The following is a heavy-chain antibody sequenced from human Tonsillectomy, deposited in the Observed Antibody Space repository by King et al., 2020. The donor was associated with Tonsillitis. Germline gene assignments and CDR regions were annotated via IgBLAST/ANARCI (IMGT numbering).Heavy chain of an antibody. J-gene: IGHJ6*03. V-gene: IGHV3-9*01. CDR3: AKDTGDCSGTSCYTGYMDV. D-gene: IGHD2-2*01. CDR1: GFTFDDYA. Sequence: DVQLVESGGGLVQPGRSLRLSCAASGFTFDDYAMHWVRQAPGKGLEWVSGISWNSGTADHADFGKGRFTISRDNAKNSLYLQMNSLRAEDTALYYCAKDTGDCSGTSCYTGYMDVWGRGTTVTVSS. CDR2: ISWNSGTA.